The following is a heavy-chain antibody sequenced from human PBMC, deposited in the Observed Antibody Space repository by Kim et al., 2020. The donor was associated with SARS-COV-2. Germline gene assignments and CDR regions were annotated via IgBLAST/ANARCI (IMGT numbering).Heavy chain of an antibody. J-gene: IGHJ4*02. Sequence: GGSLRLSCAASGFTFSSYGMHWVRQAPGKGLEWVAVIWYDGSNKYYADSVKGRFTISRDNSKNTLYLQMNSLRAEDTAVYYCASDRGYSSGWYQDYWGQGTLVTVSS. CDR2: IWYDGSNK. CDR1: GFTFSSYG. CDR3: ASDRGYSSGWYQDY. V-gene: IGHV3-33*01. D-gene: IGHD6-19*01.